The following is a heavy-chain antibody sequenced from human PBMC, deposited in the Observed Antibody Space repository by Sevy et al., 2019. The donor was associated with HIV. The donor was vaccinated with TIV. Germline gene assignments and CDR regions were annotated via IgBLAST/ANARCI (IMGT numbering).Heavy chain of an antibody. J-gene: IGHJ4*02. CDR2: IWFDGSNT. V-gene: IGHV3-33*01. CDR3: AIDLEFYDSGDYGPAFMPDY. D-gene: IGHD4-17*01. CDR1: GFTFSSYG. Sequence: GGSLRISCAASGFTFSSYGMHWVRQGPGKGLEWVAVIWFDGSNTYYADSVKGRFTISRDIAKNTLHLQMNSLRAEDTAVYYCAIDLEFYDSGDYGPAFMPDYWGQGTLVTVSS.